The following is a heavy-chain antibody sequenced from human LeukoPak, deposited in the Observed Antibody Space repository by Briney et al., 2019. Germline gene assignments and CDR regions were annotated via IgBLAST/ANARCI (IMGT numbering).Heavy chain of an antibody. Sequence: SETLSLTCTVSGGSISSSSYYWGWIRQPPGKGLDWIGSIYYSGSTYYNPSLKSRVTISVDTSKNQFSLKLSSVTAADTAVYYCARLRYYDSSGYYYYYYYMDVWGKGTTVTVSS. CDR3: ARLRYYDSSGYYYYYYYMDV. V-gene: IGHV4-39*01. CDR1: GGSISSSSYY. CDR2: IYYSGST. D-gene: IGHD3-22*01. J-gene: IGHJ6*03.